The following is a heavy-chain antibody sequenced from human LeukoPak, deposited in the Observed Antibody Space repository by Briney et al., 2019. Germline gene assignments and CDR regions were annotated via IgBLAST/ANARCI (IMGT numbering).Heavy chain of an antibody. CDR2: ISSSGSTI. V-gene: IGHV3-48*02. CDR1: EFTFSNYS. J-gene: IGHJ3*01. Sequence: GGSLRLSCAASEFTFSNYSMNWVRQAPGKGLEWVSYISSSGSTIYYADSVKGRFTISRDNAKNSLYLQMNSLGDEDTALYYCAIHGGGTIRIEAFDVWGQGTMVTISS. D-gene: IGHD3-3*01. CDR3: AIHGGGTIRIEAFDV.